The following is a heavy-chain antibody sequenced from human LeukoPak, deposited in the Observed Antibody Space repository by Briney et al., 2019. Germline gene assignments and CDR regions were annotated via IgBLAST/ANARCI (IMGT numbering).Heavy chain of an antibody. J-gene: IGHJ4*02. CDR1: GFTVSSYY. D-gene: IGHD5-18*01. V-gene: IGHV3-53*01. Sequence: GGSLRLSCAASGFTVSSYYMNWVRQAPGKGLEWVSVIYSGSSTYYADSVKARFTISRDNSKNTLYLQMNSLRAEDTAVYYCAYTPQVAMVRNYYFDYWGQGTLVTVSS. CDR3: AYTPQVAMVRNYYFDY. CDR2: IYSGSST.